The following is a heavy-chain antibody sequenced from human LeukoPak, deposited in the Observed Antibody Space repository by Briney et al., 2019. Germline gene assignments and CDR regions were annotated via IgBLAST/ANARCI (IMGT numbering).Heavy chain of an antibody. J-gene: IGHJ5*02. CDR3: ARSPSGSKGWFDP. V-gene: IGHV3-9*01. Sequence: GGSLRLPCAASGFTFDDYAMHWVRQAPGKGLEWVSGISWNSGSIGYADSVKGRFTISRDNAKNSLYLQMNSLRAEDTALYYCARSPSGSKGWFDPWGQGTLVTVSS. D-gene: IGHD1-26*01. CDR2: ISWNSGSI. CDR1: GFTFDDYA.